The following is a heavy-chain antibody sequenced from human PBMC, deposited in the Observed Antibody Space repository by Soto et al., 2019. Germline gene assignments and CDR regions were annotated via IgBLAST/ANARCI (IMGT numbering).Heavy chain of an antibody. Sequence: SEPLSHKCSVADGSSSSYYRSCIRQPPGKGLEWIGYIYYSGSTNYNPSLKSRVTISVDTSKNQFSLKLSSVTAVDTAVYYCPRDQRKWFDPPGQGTLVTVSS. CDR3: PRDQRKWFDP. CDR2: IYYSGST. J-gene: IGHJ5*02. CDR1: DGSSSSYY. V-gene: IGHV4-59*01.